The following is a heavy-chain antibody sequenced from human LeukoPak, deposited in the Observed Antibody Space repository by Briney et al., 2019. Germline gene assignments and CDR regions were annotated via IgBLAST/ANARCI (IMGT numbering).Heavy chain of an antibody. CDR2: ISSSSSYI. CDR3: ARETSGPLAAAGGYYYYYMDV. CDR1: GFTFNSYS. Sequence: GGSLRLSCAASGFTFNSYSMNWVRQAPGKGLEWVSSISSSSSYIYYADSVKGRFTISRDNAKNSLYLQMNSLRAEGTAVYYCARETSGPLAAAGGYYYYYMDVWGKGTTVTISS. V-gene: IGHV3-21*01. D-gene: IGHD6-13*01. J-gene: IGHJ6*03.